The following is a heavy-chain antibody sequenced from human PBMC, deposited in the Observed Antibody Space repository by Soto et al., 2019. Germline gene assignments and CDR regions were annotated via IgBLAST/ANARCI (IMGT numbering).Heavy chain of an antibody. CDR2: IIPMFDTP. J-gene: IGHJ4*02. D-gene: IGHD1-20*01. CDR1: GGTFSNYY. V-gene: IGHV1-69*01. Sequence: QVQLVQSGAEVKKPGSSMKVSCKTSGGTFSNYYISWVRQAPGQGLESMGDIIPMFDTPKYAQKFQGRVTITADESTSAAYMELSSLRAEDTAVYYCARGYSTGYFDYWGQGTLITVSS. CDR3: ARGYSTGYFDY.